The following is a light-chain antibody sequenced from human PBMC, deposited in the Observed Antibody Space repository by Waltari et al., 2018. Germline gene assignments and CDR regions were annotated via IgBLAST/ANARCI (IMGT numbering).Light chain of an antibody. CDR1: QGISTY. V-gene: IGKV1-17*01. Sequence: DIQMTQSPSSLSASAGDTVTITCRASQGISTYLNWYQQKPGKPPKRLIYAASSLESGVPSRFSGSGSGTDFTLTINSLQPEDFATYSCLQYNSHPLTFGGGTKVEIK. CDR2: AAS. J-gene: IGKJ4*01. CDR3: LQYNSHPLT.